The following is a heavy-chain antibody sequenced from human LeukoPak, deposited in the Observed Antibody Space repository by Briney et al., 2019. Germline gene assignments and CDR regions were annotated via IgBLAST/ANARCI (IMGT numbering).Heavy chain of an antibody. J-gene: IGHJ3*02. CDR1: GGSFSGYY. V-gene: IGHV4-34*01. Sequence: SETLSLTCAVYGGSFSGYYWSWIRQPPGKGLEWIGEINHSGSTNYNPSLKSRVTISVDTSKNQFSLKLSSVTAADTAVYYCARGPTPPDAFDIWGQGTMVTVSS. CDR3: ARGPTPPDAFDI. CDR2: INHSGST.